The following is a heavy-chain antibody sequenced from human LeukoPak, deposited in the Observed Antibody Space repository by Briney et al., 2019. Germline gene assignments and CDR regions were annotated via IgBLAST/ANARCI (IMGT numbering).Heavy chain of an antibody. CDR1: DGSFSGYY. CDR3: AKSNGYGLIDI. CDR2: INHSGST. J-gene: IGHJ3*02. Sequence: SETLSLTCAVYDGSFSGYYWSWIRQPPGKGLEWIGEINHSGSTNYNPSLKSRVTISLDTSKSQFSLKVRYVTAADTAVYYCAKSNGYGLIDIWGQGTMVTVSS. V-gene: IGHV4-34*01. D-gene: IGHD3-22*01.